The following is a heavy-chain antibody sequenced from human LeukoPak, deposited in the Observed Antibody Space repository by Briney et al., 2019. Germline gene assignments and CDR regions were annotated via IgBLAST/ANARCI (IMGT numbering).Heavy chain of an antibody. CDR2: ILHNSATI. J-gene: IGHJ4*02. CDR3: ARERSAVAGTGDY. CDR1: GFTFSSFS. V-gene: IGHV3-48*04. Sequence: GGSLRLSCAASGFTFSSFSMNWVRQAPGKGLEWLSYILHNSATIYYADSVKGRFTISRDNARNSLYLQMNSLRAEDTAVYYCARERSAVAGTGDYWGQGTLVTVSS. D-gene: IGHD6-19*01.